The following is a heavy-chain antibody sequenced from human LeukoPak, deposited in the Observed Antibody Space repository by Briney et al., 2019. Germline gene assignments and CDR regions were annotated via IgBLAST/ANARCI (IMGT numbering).Heavy chain of an antibody. V-gene: IGHV1-2*02. CDR2: INPNSGGT. Sequence: ASVKVSCKASGYTFTGYYMHWVRQAPGQGLEWMGWINPNSGGTNYAQRFQGRVTMTRDTSISTAYMELSRLRSDDTAVYYCARTVAPQYCTGGVCYYYHYYMDVWGKGTTVTVSS. D-gene: IGHD2-8*02. J-gene: IGHJ6*03. CDR3: ARTVAPQYCTGGVCYYYHYYMDV. CDR1: GYTFTGYY.